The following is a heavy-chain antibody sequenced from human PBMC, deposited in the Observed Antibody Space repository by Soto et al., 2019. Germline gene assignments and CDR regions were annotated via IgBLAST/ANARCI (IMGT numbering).Heavy chain of an antibody. CDR1: GFTFSSCA. Sequence: QVQLVESGGGVVQPGRSLRLSCAASGFTFSSCAMHWVRQAPGKGLEWVALISYDGSNKYYADSVKGRFTISRDNSKNKLYMQMNSLRAEDTAVYYCARDKRDLRFLESSYYFDYWGQGTLVTVSS. J-gene: IGHJ4*02. CDR3: ARDKRDLRFLESSYYFDY. CDR2: ISYDGSNK. D-gene: IGHD3-3*01. V-gene: IGHV3-30-3*01.